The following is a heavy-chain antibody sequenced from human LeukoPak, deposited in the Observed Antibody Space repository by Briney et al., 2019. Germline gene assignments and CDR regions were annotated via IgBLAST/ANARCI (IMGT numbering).Heavy chain of an antibody. Sequence: PSETLSLTCTVSGGSISSSSYYWGWIRQPPGKGLEWIGSIYYSGSTYYNPSLKSRATISVDTSKNQFSLKLSSVTAADTAVYYCAIHSSGYSGDAFDIWGQGTMVTVSS. V-gene: IGHV4-39*01. D-gene: IGHD3-22*01. CDR3: AIHSSGYSGDAFDI. J-gene: IGHJ3*02. CDR2: IYYSGST. CDR1: GGSISSSSYY.